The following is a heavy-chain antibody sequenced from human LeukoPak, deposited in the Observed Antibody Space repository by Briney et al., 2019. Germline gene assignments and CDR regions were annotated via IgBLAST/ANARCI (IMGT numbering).Heavy chain of an antibody. CDR3: ARRAGDYFSAFDI. CDR1: GGSISRYF. D-gene: IGHD4-17*01. J-gene: IGHJ3*02. V-gene: IGHV4-59*08. Sequence: PSETLSLTCTVSGGSISRYFWSWIRQPPGKGLEWIGYIYDSGSTNYNPSLKSRVTMSVDTSKNQFSLKLNSVTAADTAVYYCARRAGDYFSAFDIWGQGTMVTVSS. CDR2: IYDSGST.